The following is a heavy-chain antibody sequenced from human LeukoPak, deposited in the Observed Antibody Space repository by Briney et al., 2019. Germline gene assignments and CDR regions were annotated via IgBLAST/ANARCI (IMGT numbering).Heavy chain of an antibody. D-gene: IGHD3-10*01. V-gene: IGHV3-48*01. J-gene: IGHJ4*02. Sequence: GGSLRLSCAASGFTFSSYSMNWVRQAPGKGLGWVSYISSSSSTIYYADSVKGRFTISRDNSKNTLYLQMNSLRAEDTAVYYCAKALNGLLGGVFDYWGQGTLVTVSS. CDR2: ISSSSSTI. CDR3: AKALNGLLGGVFDY. CDR1: GFTFSSYS.